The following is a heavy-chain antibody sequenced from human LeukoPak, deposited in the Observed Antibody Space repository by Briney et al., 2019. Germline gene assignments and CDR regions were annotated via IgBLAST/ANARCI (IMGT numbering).Heavy chain of an antibody. V-gene: IGHV1-2*02. Sequence: PSASVKVSCKASGYTFTGYYMHWVRQAPGQGLEWMGWINPNSGGTNYAQKFQGRVTMTRDTSISTAYMELSRLRSDDTAVYYCARTTHRGADAFDIWGQGTLVTVSS. CDR2: INPNSGGT. CDR1: GYTFTGYY. J-gene: IGHJ3*02. D-gene: IGHD3-10*01. CDR3: ARTTHRGADAFDI.